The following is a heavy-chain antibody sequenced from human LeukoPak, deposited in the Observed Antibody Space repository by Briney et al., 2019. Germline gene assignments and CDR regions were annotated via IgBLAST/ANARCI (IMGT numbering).Heavy chain of an antibody. D-gene: IGHD3-22*01. Sequence: PGGSLRLPCAASGFTFSSYEMNWVRQAPGKGLEWVSYISSSGNTIYYADSVKGRFTISRDNSKNTLYLQMNSLRAEDTAVYYCAKGLTMIVVGTLLDYWGQGTLVTVSS. CDR3: AKGLTMIVVGTLLDY. CDR1: GFTFSSYE. CDR2: ISSSGNTI. J-gene: IGHJ4*02. V-gene: IGHV3-48*03.